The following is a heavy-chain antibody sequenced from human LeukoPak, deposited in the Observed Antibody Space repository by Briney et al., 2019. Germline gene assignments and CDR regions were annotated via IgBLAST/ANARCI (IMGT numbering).Heavy chain of an antibody. CDR1: GFTFSTYA. D-gene: IGHD2-15*01. CDR2: ISGRGDTI. CDR3: AKEPLSCSGGSCYSVFDY. J-gene: IGHJ4*02. Sequence: GGSLRLSCAASGFTFSTYAMSWVRQAPGMGLEWVSAISGRGDTIFYADSVKGRFTVSRDNSKNTLYLQVNSLRAEDTAVYYCAKEPLSCSGGSCYSVFDYWGQGTLVTVSS. V-gene: IGHV3-23*01.